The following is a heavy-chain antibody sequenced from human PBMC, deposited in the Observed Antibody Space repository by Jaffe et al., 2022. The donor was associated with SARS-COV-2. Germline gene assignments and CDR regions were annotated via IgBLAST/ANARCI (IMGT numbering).Heavy chain of an antibody. CDR3: ARGMVRGAHDY. CDR2: ISSSSSTI. CDR1: GFTFSSYS. D-gene: IGHD3-10*01. Sequence: EVQLVESGGGLVQPGGSLRLSCAASGFTFSSYSMNWVRQAPGKGLEWVSYISSSSSTIYYADSVKGRFTISRDNAKNSLYLQMNSLRAEDTAVYYCARGMVRGAHDYWGQGTLVTVSS. V-gene: IGHV3-48*01. J-gene: IGHJ4*02.